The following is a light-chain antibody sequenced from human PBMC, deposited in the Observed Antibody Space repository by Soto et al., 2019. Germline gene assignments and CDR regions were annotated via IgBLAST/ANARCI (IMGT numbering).Light chain of an antibody. Sequence: QSALTQPASVSGSPGQSITISCTGTSSDVGGYNYVSWYHQHPGTAPKLMIYEVSNRPSGLSNRFSGSKSGNTASLTISGLQAEDEADYYCSAYTSSSSLYVFGTGTKVTVL. V-gene: IGLV2-14*01. CDR2: EVS. J-gene: IGLJ1*01. CDR3: SAYTSSSSLYV. CDR1: SSDVGGYNY.